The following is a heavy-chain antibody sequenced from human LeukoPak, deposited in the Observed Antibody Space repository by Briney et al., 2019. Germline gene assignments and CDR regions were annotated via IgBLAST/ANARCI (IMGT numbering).Heavy chain of an antibody. D-gene: IGHD2-15*01. V-gene: IGHV1-69*13. CDR2: IIPIFGTA. J-gene: IGHJ4*02. CDR1: GGTFSSYA. CDR3: ARAGTGYCSDSNCSIEH. Sequence: GASVKVSCKASGGTFSSYAISWVRQAPGQGLEWMGGIIPIFGTANYAQKFQGRVTITADESTSTAYMELSSLRSEDTAVYYCARAGTGYCSDSNCSIEHWGQGTLVTVSS.